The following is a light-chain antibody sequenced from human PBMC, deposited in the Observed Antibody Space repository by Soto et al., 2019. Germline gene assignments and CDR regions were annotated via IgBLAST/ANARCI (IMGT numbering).Light chain of an antibody. CDR2: IAS. V-gene: IGKV1-39*01. J-gene: IGKJ2*01. Sequence: DIHMTQSPSSLSASVGGRVTITCRASQSISNYLNWYQQKPGKAPNLLIYIASNLHSGVPSRFSGSGSGTDFTLTISSLQPEDFATYYCQQSYSTPYTFGQGTKLDI. CDR3: QQSYSTPYT. CDR1: QSISNY.